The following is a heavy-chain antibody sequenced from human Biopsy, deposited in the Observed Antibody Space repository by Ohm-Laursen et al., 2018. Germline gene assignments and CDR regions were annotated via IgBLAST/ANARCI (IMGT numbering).Heavy chain of an antibody. Sequence: VASVKVSCKASGGTFSNYAISWVRRAPGEGLEWMGGIIAVSGLVNYAPKFQGRVSITADKSTTTAYMELSNLKSEDTAVYYCATPFQYYDSWGGYPPFDHWGQGTLVTVSS. V-gene: IGHV1-69*10. D-gene: IGHD3-3*01. CDR3: ATPFQYYDSWGGYPPFDH. CDR1: GGTFSNYA. J-gene: IGHJ4*02. CDR2: IIAVSGLV.